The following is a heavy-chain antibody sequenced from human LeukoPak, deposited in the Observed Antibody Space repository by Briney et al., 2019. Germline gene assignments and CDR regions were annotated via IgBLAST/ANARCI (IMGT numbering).Heavy chain of an antibody. CDR2: IYYSGST. V-gene: IGHV4-39*07. D-gene: IGHD2-15*01. Sequence: SETLSLTCTVSGGSISSSSYYWGWIRQPPGKGLEWIGSIYYSGSTYYNPSLKSRVTISVDTSKNQFSLKLSSVTAADTAVYYCARDYCSGGSCVWFDPWGQGTLVTVSS. CDR3: ARDYCSGGSCVWFDP. J-gene: IGHJ5*02. CDR1: GGSISSSSYY.